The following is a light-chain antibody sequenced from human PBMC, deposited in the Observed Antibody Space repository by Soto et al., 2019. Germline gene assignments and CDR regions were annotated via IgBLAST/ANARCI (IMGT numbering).Light chain of an antibody. Sequence: QSALTQPASVSGSPGQSITISCTGASSDVGSYDVVSWYQQHPGKAPKLIIYEATKRPSGVSNRFSGSKAGNTASLTISGLQADDEADYYCTSHAGTINFPYIFGTGTKLTVL. CDR3: TSHAGTINFPYI. CDR2: EAT. V-gene: IGLV2-23*02. J-gene: IGLJ1*01. CDR1: SSDVGSYDV.